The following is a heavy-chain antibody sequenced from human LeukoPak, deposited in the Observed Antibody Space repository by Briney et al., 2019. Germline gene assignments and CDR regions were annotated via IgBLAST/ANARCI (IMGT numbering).Heavy chain of an antibody. Sequence: GGSLRLSCAASGFTFSSYSMNWVRQAPGKGLEWVANIKQDGSEKTYADSVRGRFTIFRDNAKDSVYLQMNSLRAEDSAIYYCAREGFYFFDFWGQGTLVTVSS. J-gene: IGHJ4*01. CDR3: AREGFYFFDF. CDR1: GFTFSSYS. CDR2: IKQDGSEK. V-gene: IGHV3-7*01.